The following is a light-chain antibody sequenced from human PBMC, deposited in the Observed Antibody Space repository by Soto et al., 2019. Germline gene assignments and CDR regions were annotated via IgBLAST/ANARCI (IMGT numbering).Light chain of an antibody. CDR3: QEDGNSPVFT. Sequence: EIVLTQSPGTLSLSPGERATLSCRASQSVSSSYLAWYQQKPGQAPRLLIYATSNRATGIPDRFSGSGSGADFTLTNSRLEPEDFAVSYCQEDGNSPVFTFGPGNTVDIK. CDR2: ATS. J-gene: IGKJ3*01. CDR1: QSVSSSY. V-gene: IGKV3-20*01.